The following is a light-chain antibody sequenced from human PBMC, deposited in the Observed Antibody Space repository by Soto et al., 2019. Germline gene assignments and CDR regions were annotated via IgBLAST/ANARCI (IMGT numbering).Light chain of an antibody. J-gene: IGKJ2*01. Sequence: DIQMTQSPSTLSASVGDRVTITCRASQSISSWLAWYQQKPGKAPKLLIYDASSLESGVPSRFSGSGYGTEFTLTIRSLQPDDFATYYCQQYNSYPYTFGQGTKLEIK. CDR3: QQYNSYPYT. CDR1: QSISSW. CDR2: DAS. V-gene: IGKV1-5*01.